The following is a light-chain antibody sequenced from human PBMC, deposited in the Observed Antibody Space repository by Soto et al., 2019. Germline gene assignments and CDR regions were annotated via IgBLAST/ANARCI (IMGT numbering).Light chain of an antibody. CDR2: DVT. Sequence: QSALTQPASVSGSPGQSITISCTGTSSDIGSYNYVAWYQQYPGKAPKLMIYDVTKRPSGVPDRFSGSKSGNTASLTISGLQSEDEADYYCCSYAVGNTLVFGGGTKLTVL. J-gene: IGLJ3*02. CDR1: SSDIGSYNY. V-gene: IGLV2-11*01. CDR3: CSYAVGNTLV.